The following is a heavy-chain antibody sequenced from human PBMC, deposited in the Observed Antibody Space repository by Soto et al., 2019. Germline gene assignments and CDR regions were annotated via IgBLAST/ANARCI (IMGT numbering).Heavy chain of an antibody. CDR2: ISSSSSYI. D-gene: IGHD3-10*01. CDR3: ARGPSTYFYYGMDV. CDR1: GFTFSSYS. Sequence: EVQLVESGGGLVKPGGSLRLSCAASGFTFSSYSMNWVRQAPGKGLEWVSSISSSSSYIYYADSVKGRFTISRDNAKNSLYLQMNSLRAEDTAVYYCARGPSTYFYYGMDVWGQGTTVTVSS. V-gene: IGHV3-21*01. J-gene: IGHJ6*02.